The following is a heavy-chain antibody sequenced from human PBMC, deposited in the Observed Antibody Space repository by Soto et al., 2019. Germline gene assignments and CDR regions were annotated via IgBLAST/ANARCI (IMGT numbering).Heavy chain of an antibody. Sequence: EVQLVESGEDLVQPGGSLRLSCAVFGLAVSSNYMSWVRQAPGKGLEWVSAIHSGGSTYYADSVKGRFTFSRDNLKNTLYLQMNSLRPEDTAVYYCASPGYCSGGSCGPIDYWGQGTLVTVSS. V-gene: IGHV3-66*01. CDR1: GLAVSSNY. J-gene: IGHJ4*02. CDR2: IHSGGST. CDR3: ASPGYCSGGSCGPIDY. D-gene: IGHD2-15*01.